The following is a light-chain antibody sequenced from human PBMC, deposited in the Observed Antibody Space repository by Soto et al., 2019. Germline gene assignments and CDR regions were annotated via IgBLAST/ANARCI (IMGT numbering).Light chain of an antibody. CDR2: KAS. J-gene: IGKJ1*01. CDR3: QQYHSYSWT. CDR1: QTISTW. V-gene: IGKV1-5*03. Sequence: DIQMTQSPSTLSASLGDRVTITCRASQTISTWLAWYQQKPGKAPKLLIYKASSLESGVQPRFSGRGSGTEFTLTISSLQPDDFATYYCQQYHSYSWTFGQGTKVEIK.